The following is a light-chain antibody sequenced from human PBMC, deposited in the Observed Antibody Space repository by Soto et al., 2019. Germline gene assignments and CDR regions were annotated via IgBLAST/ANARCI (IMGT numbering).Light chain of an antibody. CDR1: SSDVGSHNF. CDR3: CSYTSTSTWV. Sequence: QSALTQPASVSGSPGQSITISCTGTSSDVGSHNFVSWYQQRPGKAPKLIIFEVTKRPSGVSNRFSASKSGNTASLTISGVQAEDEADYYCCSYTSTSTWVFGGGTKVTVL. J-gene: IGLJ3*02. V-gene: IGLV2-14*02. CDR2: EVT.